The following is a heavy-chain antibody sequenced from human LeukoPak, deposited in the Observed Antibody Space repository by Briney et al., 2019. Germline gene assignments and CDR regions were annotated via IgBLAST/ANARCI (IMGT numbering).Heavy chain of an antibody. V-gene: IGHV4-59*08. J-gene: IGHJ4*02. CDR2: IYYSGST. Sequence: SETLSLTCTVSGGSISSYYWSWIRQPPGEGLEWIGYIYYSGSTNYNPSLKSRVTISVDTSKNQFSLKLSSVTAADTAVYYCARQAYCSSTSCYPFDYWGQGTLVTVSS. CDR3: ARQAYCSSTSCYPFDY. CDR1: GGSISSYY. D-gene: IGHD2-2*01.